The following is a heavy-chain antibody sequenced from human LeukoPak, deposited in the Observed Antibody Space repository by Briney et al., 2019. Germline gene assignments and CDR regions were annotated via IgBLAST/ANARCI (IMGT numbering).Heavy chain of an antibody. V-gene: IGHV1-2*02. CDR3: ANSDYYDSSGCPDY. J-gene: IGHJ4*02. Sequence: TSVKVSCKASGYTFTDHYMHWVRQAPGQGLEWMGWINPNSGGRDYAQKFQGRVTLTADTSTSTAYVELSSLTSDDTAVDYCANSDYYDSSGCPDYWGQGTLVTVSS. CDR2: INPNSGGR. CDR1: GYTFTDHY. D-gene: IGHD3-22*01.